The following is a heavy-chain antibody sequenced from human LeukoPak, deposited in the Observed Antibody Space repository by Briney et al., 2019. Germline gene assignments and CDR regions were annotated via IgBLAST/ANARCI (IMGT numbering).Heavy chain of an antibody. CDR1: GFTFDDYA. J-gene: IGHJ4*02. D-gene: IGHD2-8*01. CDR3: AKDLHPLMLD. CDR2: ISWDGGST. V-gene: IGHV3-43D*03. Sequence: GGSLRLSCAASGFTFDDYAMHWVRQAPGKGLEWVSLISWDGGSTYYADSVKGRFTISRDNSKNSLYLQMNSLRAEDTAVYYCAKDLHPLMLDWGQGTLVTVSS.